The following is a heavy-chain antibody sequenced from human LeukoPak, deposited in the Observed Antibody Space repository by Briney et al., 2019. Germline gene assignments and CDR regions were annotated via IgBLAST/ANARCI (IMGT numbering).Heavy chain of an antibody. CDR1: GYTFTSYG. V-gene: IGHV1-18*01. CDR2: ISAYNGNT. CDR3: ALGPYCGGGCYSTPTFDY. D-gene: IGHD2-21*02. Sequence: ASVKVSCKASGYTFTSYGISWVRQAPGQGLEWMGWISAYNGNTNYAQKLQGRVTMTTDTSTSTAYMELRSLRSDDTAVYYCALGPYCGGGCYSTPTFDYWGQGTLVTVSS. J-gene: IGHJ4*02.